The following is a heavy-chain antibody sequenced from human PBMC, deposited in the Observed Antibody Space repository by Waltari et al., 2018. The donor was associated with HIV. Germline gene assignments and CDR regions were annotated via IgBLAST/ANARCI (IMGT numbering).Heavy chain of an antibody. J-gene: IGHJ3*02. D-gene: IGHD3-10*01. Sequence: EVQLLESGGGLVQPGGSLRLSCEASGFTFRSFVMSWVRQAPGKGLEWVSGISGSGGGTYYPDSVKGRFTISRDNSKNTLYLQMNSLRAEDTAIYYCAKLIRDDGAFHIWGQGTMVTVSS. CDR1: GFTFRSFV. V-gene: IGHV3-23*01. CDR2: ISGSGGGT. CDR3: AKLIRDDGAFHI.